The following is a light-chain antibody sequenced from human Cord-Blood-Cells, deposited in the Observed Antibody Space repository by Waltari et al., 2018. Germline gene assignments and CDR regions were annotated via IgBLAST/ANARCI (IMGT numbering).Light chain of an antibody. CDR3: YSAADNNLG. CDR2: KDS. CDR1: VLAKKY. J-gene: IGLJ3*02. V-gene: IGLV3-27*01. Sequence: SYELTQPSSVSVSPGQTARITCSGAVLAKKYARWVQQKPGQAPVLVIYKDSERPSGIPERFSGPSSGTTVTLTISGDQVWDEADNYCYSAADNNLGFGGGTKLNVL.